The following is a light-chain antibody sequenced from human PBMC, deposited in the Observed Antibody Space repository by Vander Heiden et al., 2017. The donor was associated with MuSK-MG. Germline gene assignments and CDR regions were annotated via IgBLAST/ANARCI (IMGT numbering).Light chain of an antibody. CDR3: QQRYRTPYN. J-gene: IGKJ2*01. Sequence: DIQMTQSPSSLSASVGDRVTITCRASETIDTYLNWYQQKSGMPPKLLIYGAATLQSGVPSRFSGSGSGTDFSLTISKLQPEDFATYYCQQRYRTPYNFGQGTKLEF. V-gene: IGKV1-39*01. CDR2: GAA. CDR1: ETIDTY.